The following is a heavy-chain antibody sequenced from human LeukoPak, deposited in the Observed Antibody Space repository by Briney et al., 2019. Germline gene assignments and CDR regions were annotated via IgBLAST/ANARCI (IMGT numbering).Heavy chain of an antibody. CDR3: ARGYQYDTGGYYNHWFDP. CDR1: GYTFTTYD. D-gene: IGHD3-22*01. V-gene: IGHV1-8*01. J-gene: IGHJ5*02. CDR2: MNPNSGNS. Sequence: GASVKVSCKASGYTFTTYDINWVRQATGQGLEWMGWMNPNSGNSDYAQKFQGRVTMTRNTSISTAYMELSSLSSEDTAVYYCARGYQYDTGGYYNHWFDPWGQGTLVTVSS.